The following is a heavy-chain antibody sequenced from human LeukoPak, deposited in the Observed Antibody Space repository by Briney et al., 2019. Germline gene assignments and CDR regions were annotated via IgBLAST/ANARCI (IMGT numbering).Heavy chain of an antibody. Sequence: ASVKVSCEASGYSFTGNYMHWVRQAPGQGLEWMGWINPNTGGTYYTQKFQGRVTMTRDTSVTTAYMELSRLSSDDTAIYYCAREGITITLRAFDXXXXGTEVAVSS. V-gene: IGHV1-2*02. CDR2: INPNTGGT. J-gene: IGHJ3*01. CDR3: AREGITITLRAFDX. D-gene: IGHD3-9*01. CDR1: GYSFTGNY.